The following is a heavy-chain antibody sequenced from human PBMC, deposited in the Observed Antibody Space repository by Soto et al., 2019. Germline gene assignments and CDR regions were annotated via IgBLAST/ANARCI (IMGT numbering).Heavy chain of an antibody. CDR1: GGIFSTYA. D-gene: IGHD3-10*01. J-gene: IGHJ4*02. CDR2: IIPLFGTP. CDR3: ARDRDDYGSGNYYNRIDF. V-gene: IGHV1-69*01. Sequence: QVQLVQSGAEVKKPGSSVKVSCKASGGIFSTYAISWLRQAPGQGLEWMGGIIPLFGTPNYAQRFQGRVTLTADESTSTAYMELSRVRSEDTAVDYCARDRDDYGSGNYYNRIDFWGQGTLVTVSS.